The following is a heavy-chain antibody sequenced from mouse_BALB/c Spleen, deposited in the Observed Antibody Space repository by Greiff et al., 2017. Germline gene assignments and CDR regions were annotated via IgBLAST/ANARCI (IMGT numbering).Heavy chain of an antibody. V-gene: IGHV5-6-5*01. Sequence: EVKLVESGGGLVKPGGSLKLSCAASGFTFSSYAMSWVRQTPEKRLEWVASISSGGSTYYPDSVKGRFTISRDNARNILYLQMSSLRSEDTAMYYCARSPYGPPMDYWGQGTSVTVSS. CDR1: GFTFSSYA. CDR3: ARSPYGPPMDY. J-gene: IGHJ4*01. CDR2: ISSGGST. D-gene: IGHD1-2*01.